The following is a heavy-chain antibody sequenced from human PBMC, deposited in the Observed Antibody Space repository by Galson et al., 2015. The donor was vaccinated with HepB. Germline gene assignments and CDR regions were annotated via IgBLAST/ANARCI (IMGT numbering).Heavy chain of an antibody. V-gene: IGHV3-15*01. CDR1: GFTFSNAW. CDR2: IKSKTDGGTT. CDR3: TTPTPMYSSGWFDAFDI. J-gene: IGHJ3*02. D-gene: IGHD6-19*01. Sequence: SLRLSCAASGFTFSNAWMSWVRQAPGKGLEWVGRIKSKTDGGTTDYAAPVKGRFTISRDDSKNTLYLQMNSLKTEDTAVYYCTTPTPMYSSGWFDAFDIWGQGTMVTVSS.